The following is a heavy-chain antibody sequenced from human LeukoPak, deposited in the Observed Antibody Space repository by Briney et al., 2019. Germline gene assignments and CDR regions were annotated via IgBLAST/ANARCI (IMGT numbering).Heavy chain of an antibody. CDR2: ISSSSSYI. D-gene: IGHD3-10*01. V-gene: IGHV3-21*01. J-gene: IGHJ4*02. CDR3: ATRGIGDRYYFDY. Sequence: GGSLRLSCAASGFTFSSYSMNWVRQAPGKGLEWVSSISSSSSYIYYADSVKGRFTISRDNAKNSLHLQMNSLRAEDTAVYYCATRGIGDRYYFDYWGQGTLVTVSS. CDR1: GFTFSSYS.